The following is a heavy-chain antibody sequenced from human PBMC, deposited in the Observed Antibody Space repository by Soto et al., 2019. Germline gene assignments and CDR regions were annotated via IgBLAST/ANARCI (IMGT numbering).Heavy chain of an antibody. Sequence: GGSLRLSCAASGFTFSSYGMHWVRQAPGKGLEWVAVISYDGSNKYYADSVKGRFTISRDNSKNTLYLQMNSLRAEDTAVYYCAKNFFFFIWNGYYRDLLAFPARRSSDL. V-gene: IGHV3-30*18. CDR2: ISYDGSNK. J-gene: IGHJ2*01. D-gene: IGHD1-26*01. CDR1: GFTFSSYG. CDR3: AKNFFFFIWNGYYRDLLAFPARRSSDL.